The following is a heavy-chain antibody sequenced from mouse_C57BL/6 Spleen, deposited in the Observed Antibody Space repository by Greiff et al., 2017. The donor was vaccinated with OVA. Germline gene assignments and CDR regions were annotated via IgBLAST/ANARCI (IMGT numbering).Heavy chain of an antibody. D-gene: IGHD1-1*01. CDR1: GFTFSSYA. V-gene: IGHV5-9-1*02. CDR3: TRDRYYYGSSYRYFDV. CDR2: ISSGGDYI. J-gene: IGHJ1*03. Sequence: EVKLQESGEGLVKPGGSLKLSCAASGFTFSSYAMSWVRQTPEKRLEWVAYISSGGDYIYYADTVKGRFTISRDNARNTLYLQMSSLKSEDTAMYYCTRDRYYYGSSYRYFDVWGTGTTVTVSS.